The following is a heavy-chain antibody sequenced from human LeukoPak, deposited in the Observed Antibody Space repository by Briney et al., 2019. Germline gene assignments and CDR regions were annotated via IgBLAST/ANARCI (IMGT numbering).Heavy chain of an antibody. CDR2: INTDGSST. CDR3: ARNLGSDYAMDV. Sequence: GGSLRLSCAASGFTFNSYWMNWVRQAPGKGLAWVSRINTDGSSTRYADSVKGRFAISRDNAKNTLYLQMNSLRAEDTAVYYCARNLGSDYAMDVWGKGTTVTVSS. CDR1: GFTFNSYW. J-gene: IGHJ6*04. D-gene: IGHD6-6*01. V-gene: IGHV3-74*01.